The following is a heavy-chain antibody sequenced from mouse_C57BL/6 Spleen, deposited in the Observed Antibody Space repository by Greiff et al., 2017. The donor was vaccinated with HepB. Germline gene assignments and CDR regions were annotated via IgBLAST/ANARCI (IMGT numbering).Heavy chain of an antibody. J-gene: IGHJ2*01. V-gene: IGHV1-22*01. CDR1: GYTFTDYN. CDR2: INPNNGGT. CDR3: AREHYGSSYGFDY. D-gene: IGHD1-1*01. Sequence: VQLQQSGPELVKPGASVKMSCKASGYTFTDYNMHWVKQSHGKSLEWIGYINPNNGGTSYNQKFKGKATLTVNKSSSTAYMELRSLTSEDSAVYYCAREHYGSSYGFDYWGQGTTLTVSS.